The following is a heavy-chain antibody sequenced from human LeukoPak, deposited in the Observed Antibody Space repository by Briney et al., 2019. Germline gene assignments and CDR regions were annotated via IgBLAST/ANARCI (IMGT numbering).Heavy chain of an antibody. Sequence: SGGSLRLSCAASTFSFRNFAMSWVRLAPGKGLEWVSGISDSGHRTHYADSVRGRFSISRDNSKNTLYLQMNSLRAEDTAVYYCAKGAQLVQEYFQHWGQGTLVTVSS. V-gene: IGHV3-23*01. CDR1: TFSFRNFA. J-gene: IGHJ1*01. D-gene: IGHD6-13*01. CDR3: AKGAQLVQEYFQH. CDR2: ISDSGHRT.